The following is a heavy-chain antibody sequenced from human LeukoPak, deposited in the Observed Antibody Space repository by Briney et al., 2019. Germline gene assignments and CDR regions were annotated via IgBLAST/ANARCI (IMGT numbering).Heavy chain of an antibody. V-gene: IGHV4-61*02. Sequence: PSETLSLTCTVSGGSISSANYYWSWIRQPPGKGLEWIGRIYTSGSTNYNPSLKSRVTISVDTSKNQFSLKLSSVTAADTAVYYCARAGRGPYYFDYWGQGTLVTVSS. CDR2: IYTSGST. CDR1: GGSISSANYY. D-gene: IGHD3-10*01. J-gene: IGHJ4*02. CDR3: ARAGRGPYYFDY.